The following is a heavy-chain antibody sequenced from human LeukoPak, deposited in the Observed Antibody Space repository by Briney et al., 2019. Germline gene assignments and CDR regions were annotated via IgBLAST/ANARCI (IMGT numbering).Heavy chain of an antibody. CDR1: GGTFSSYA. CDR2: IIPIFGTA. D-gene: IGHD4-17*01. Sequence: SVKVSCKASGGTFSSYAISWVRQAPGQGLEWMGGIIPIFGTANYAQKFQGRVTITTDVSTSTAYMELSSLRSEDTAVYYCARTNDYGDYALLFWGQGTLVTVSS. J-gene: IGHJ4*02. CDR3: ARTNDYGDYALLF. V-gene: IGHV1-69*05.